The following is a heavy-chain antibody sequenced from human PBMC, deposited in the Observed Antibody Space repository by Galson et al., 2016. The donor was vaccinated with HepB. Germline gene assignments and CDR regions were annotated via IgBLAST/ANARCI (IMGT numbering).Heavy chain of an antibody. J-gene: IGHJ5*02. CDR1: GLPFDNPH. CDR3: AKDPQIYGSGSTWFDP. D-gene: IGHD3-10*01. V-gene: IGHV3-30*04. CDR2: ISNDGYSK. Sequence: SLRLSCAISGLPFDNPHMHWVRQAPGKGLEWVSAISNDGYSKYYADSVKGQFTVSRDNSKKTVFLQMTRLRPEDTAVYYCAKDPQIYGSGSTWFDPWGQGTLVTVSS.